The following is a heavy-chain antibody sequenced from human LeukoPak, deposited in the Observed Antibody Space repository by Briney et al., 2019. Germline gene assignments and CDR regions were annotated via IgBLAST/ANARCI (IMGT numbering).Heavy chain of an antibody. V-gene: IGHV4-31*03. J-gene: IGHJ6*03. D-gene: IGHD3-3*01. CDR2: IYCSGST. Sequence: SETLSLTCTVSGGSISSGGYYWSWIRQHPGKGLEWIGYIYCSGSTYYNPSLKSRVTISVDTSKNQFSLKLSSVTAADTAVYYCARQDYDFWSGYAGYYMGVWGKGTTVTVSS. CDR3: ARQDYDFWSGYAGYYMGV. CDR1: GGSISSGGYY.